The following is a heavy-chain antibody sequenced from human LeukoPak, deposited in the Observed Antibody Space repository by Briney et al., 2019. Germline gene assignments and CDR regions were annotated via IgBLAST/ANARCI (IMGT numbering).Heavy chain of an antibody. V-gene: IGHV4-39*02. Sequence: SETLSLTCTVSGGSIFSSNSYWGWIRQPPGKGLEWIGSIYYSGNTYYNASLKSRVTISVDASKNQFSLKLNSVTAADTAVYYCARDPPILWGSGGYFDYWGQGTLVTVSS. J-gene: IGHJ4*02. CDR1: GGSIFSSNSY. CDR3: ARDPPILWGSGGYFDY. CDR2: IYYSGNT. D-gene: IGHD3-16*01.